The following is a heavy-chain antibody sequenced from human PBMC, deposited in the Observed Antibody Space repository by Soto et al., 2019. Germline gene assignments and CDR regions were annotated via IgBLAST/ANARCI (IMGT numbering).Heavy chain of an antibody. J-gene: IGHJ4*02. V-gene: IGHV3-33*01. CDR3: VRGDNWNDEASDY. D-gene: IGHD1-1*01. CDR2: IWSDGNNR. CDR1: GFMFSNHG. Sequence: GGSLRLSCAAPGFMFSNHGMHWVRQAPGKGLEWVAVIWSDGNNRYYADSVKGRFTISRDNSKNTVYLQMNSLRAEDTAVYYCVRGDNWNDEASDYWGQGT.